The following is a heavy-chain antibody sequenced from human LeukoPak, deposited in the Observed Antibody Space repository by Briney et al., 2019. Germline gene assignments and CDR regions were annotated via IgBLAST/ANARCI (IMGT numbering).Heavy chain of an antibody. J-gene: IGHJ4*02. CDR2: ISGSGGST. CDR3: AKEPRAPRILYLFDY. CDR1: GFTVSSNY. V-gene: IGHV3-23*01. D-gene: IGHD2-8*01. Sequence: GGSLRLSCAASGFTVSSNYMSWVRQAPGKGLEWVSAISGSGGSTYYADSVKGRFTISRDNSKNTLYLQMNSLRAEDTAVYYCAKEPRAPRILYLFDYWGQGTLVTVSS.